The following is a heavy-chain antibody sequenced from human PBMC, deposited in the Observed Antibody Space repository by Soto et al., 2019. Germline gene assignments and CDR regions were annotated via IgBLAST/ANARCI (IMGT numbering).Heavy chain of an antibody. J-gene: IGHJ3*02. Sequence: QVQLQESGPGLVKPSQTLSLKCSVSGDSINNAEYYWSWIRQHAGQGLEWIGYIYYSGTTYYNPSLKSRITISIDTSKTQFSLEMSSVTAADTAVYYCARVRGHAFDIRGQGTMVTVSS. CDR3: ARVRGHAFDI. D-gene: IGHD3-10*01. CDR1: GDSINNAEYY. V-gene: IGHV4-31*03. CDR2: IYYSGTT.